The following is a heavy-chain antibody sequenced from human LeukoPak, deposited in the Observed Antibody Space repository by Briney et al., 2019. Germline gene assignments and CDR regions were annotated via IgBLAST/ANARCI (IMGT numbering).Heavy chain of an antibody. J-gene: IGHJ5*02. CDR1: GGSISSYY. V-gene: IGHV4-59*01. CDR2: IYYSGST. D-gene: IGHD1-26*01. CDR3: AMNGQSGFSFDP. Sequence: SETLSLTCTVSGGSISSYYWSWIRQPPGKGLEWIGYIYYSGSTNYNPSLKSRVTISVDTSKNQFSLKLSSVTAADTAVYHCAMNGQSGFSFDPWGRGTLVTVSS.